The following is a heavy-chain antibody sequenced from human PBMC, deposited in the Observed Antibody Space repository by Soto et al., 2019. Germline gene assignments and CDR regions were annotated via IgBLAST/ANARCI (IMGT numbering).Heavy chain of an antibody. CDR2: ISSSGSTI. J-gene: IGHJ4*02. Sequence: GGSLRLSCAASGFTFSSYEMNWVRQAPGKGLEWVSYISSSGSTIYYADSVKGRFTISRDNAKNSLYLQMNSLRAEDTAVYYCARDQGPMVSGSYYNFDCWGQGTLVTVSS. D-gene: IGHD1-26*01. V-gene: IGHV3-48*03. CDR3: ARDQGPMVSGSYYNFDC. CDR1: GFTFSSYE.